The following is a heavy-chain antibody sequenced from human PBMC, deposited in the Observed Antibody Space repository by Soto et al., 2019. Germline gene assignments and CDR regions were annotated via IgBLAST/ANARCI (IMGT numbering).Heavy chain of an antibody. CDR3: WRTGGSSCWLVFGPFDV. V-gene: IGHV1-18*01. CDR1: GYTFTSYG. CDR2: ISAYNGNT. J-gene: IGHJ6*02. Sequence: ASVKVSCKASGYTFTSYGISWVRQAPGQGLEWMGWISAYNGNTNYAQKLQGRVTMTTDTSTDTAYMELRGLDSAGTAIDFGWRTGGSSCWLVFGPFDVWGQGTPVTVSS. D-gene: IGHD6-19*01.